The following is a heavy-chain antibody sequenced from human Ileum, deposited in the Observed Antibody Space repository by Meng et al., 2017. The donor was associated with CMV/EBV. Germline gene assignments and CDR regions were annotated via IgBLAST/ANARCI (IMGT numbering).Heavy chain of an antibody. D-gene: IGHD5-12*01. V-gene: IGHV4-59*01. Sequence: SETLSLTCSLSGGSISTSYWNWIRQPPGKGLEWISYIYYSGSTNYNHSLESRVTISMDTSKNQFSLKLNSVTAADTAVYYCARNRLMDTFDIWGQGTMVTVSS. CDR2: IYYSGST. CDR1: GGSISTSY. J-gene: IGHJ3*02. CDR3: ARNRLMDTFDI.